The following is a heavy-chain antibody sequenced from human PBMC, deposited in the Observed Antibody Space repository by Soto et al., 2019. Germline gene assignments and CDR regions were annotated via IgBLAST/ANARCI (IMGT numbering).Heavy chain of an antibody. V-gene: IGHV4-39*07. J-gene: IGHJ6*02. D-gene: IGHD6-13*01. Sequence: PSETRSLTCTVSGGSISSSSYYWGWIRQPPGKGLEWIGSIYYSGSTYYNPSLKSRVTISVDTSKNQFSLKLRSEDTAVYYCARDWVYSSSWSLSRYGMDVWGQGTTVTVSS. CDR3: ARDWVYSSSWSLSRYGMDV. CDR2: IYYSGST. CDR1: GGSISSSSYY.